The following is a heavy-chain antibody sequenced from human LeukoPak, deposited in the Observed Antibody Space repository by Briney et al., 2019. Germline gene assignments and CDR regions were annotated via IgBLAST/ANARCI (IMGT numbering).Heavy chain of an antibody. V-gene: IGHV3-15*01. Sequence: GGSLRLSCAASGFTFSNAWMSWVRQAPGKGLEWVGRIKSKTDGGTTEYAASVKGRFTISRDDSESIAYLQMNSLKTEDTAVYYCTRCAYYYDSSGYYYGRPGGERYYFDYWGQGTLVTVSS. CDR2: IKSKTDGGTT. J-gene: IGHJ4*02. D-gene: IGHD3-22*01. CDR3: TRCAYYYDSSGYYYGRPGGERYYFDY. CDR1: GFTFSNAW.